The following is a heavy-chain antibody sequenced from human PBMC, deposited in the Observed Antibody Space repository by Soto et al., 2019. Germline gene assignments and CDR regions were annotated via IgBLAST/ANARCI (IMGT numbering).Heavy chain of an antibody. D-gene: IGHD6-6*01. Sequence: SVKVSCKASGGTFSNSGISWVRQAPGQGIEWMGGIIPIFDTTNYAQKLQGRITIIADESTNTVYMELSNLRSADTAMYYCARSLSSSSGYFDPWGQGTLVTVSS. J-gene: IGHJ5*02. CDR1: GGTFSNSG. CDR2: IIPIFDTT. CDR3: ARSLSSSSGYFDP. V-gene: IGHV1-69*13.